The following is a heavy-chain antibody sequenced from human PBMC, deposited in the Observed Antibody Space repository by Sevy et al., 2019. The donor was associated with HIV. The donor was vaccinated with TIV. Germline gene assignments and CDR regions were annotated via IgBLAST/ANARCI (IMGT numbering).Heavy chain of an antibody. CDR3: ARYRSSTEAGAFDI. V-gene: IGHV1-69*04. J-gene: IGHJ3*02. Sequence: ASVKVSCKASGGTFSSYAISWVRQAPGQGLEWMGRIIPILGIANYAQKFQGRVTITADKSTSTAYMELSSLRSEETAVYYCARYRSSTEAGAFDIWGQGTMVTVSS. D-gene: IGHD2-2*01. CDR1: GGTFSSYA. CDR2: IIPILGIA.